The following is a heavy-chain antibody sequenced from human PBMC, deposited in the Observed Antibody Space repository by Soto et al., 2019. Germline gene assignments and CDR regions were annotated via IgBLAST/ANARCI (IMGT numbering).Heavy chain of an antibody. D-gene: IGHD2-2*01. CDR3: AMWFCSSTSCSKNPP. V-gene: IGHV3-30*03. J-gene: IGHJ5*02. CDR2: ISYDGSNK. Sequence: PGGSLRLSCAASGFTFSSYGMHWVRQAPGKGLEWVAVISYDGSNKYYADSVKGRFTISRDNSKNTLYLQMNSLRAEDTAVYYCAMWFCSSTSCSKNPPWGQGTLVTVSS. CDR1: GFTFSSYG.